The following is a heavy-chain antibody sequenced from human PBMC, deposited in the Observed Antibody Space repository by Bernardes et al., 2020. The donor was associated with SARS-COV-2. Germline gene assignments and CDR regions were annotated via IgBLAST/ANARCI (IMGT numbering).Heavy chain of an antibody. Sequence: GGSLRLSCAASGFTFSSYWMSWVRQAPGKGLEWVANIKQDGSEKYYVDSVKGRFTISRDNAKNSLYLQMNSLRAEDTAVYYCASRHSSGYYGDAFDIWGQGTMVTVSS. CDR2: IKQDGSEK. CDR3: ASRHSSGYYGDAFDI. J-gene: IGHJ3*02. D-gene: IGHD3-22*01. CDR1: GFTFSSYW. V-gene: IGHV3-7*01.